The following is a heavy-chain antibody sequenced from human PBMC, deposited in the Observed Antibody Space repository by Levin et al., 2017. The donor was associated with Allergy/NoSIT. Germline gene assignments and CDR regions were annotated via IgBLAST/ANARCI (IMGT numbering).Heavy chain of an antibody. CDR2: ISFDGSKK. V-gene: IGHV3-30*18. CDR1: GFTFRSYG. CDR3: GKDHGVLRGIIED. Sequence: GGSLRLSCAASGFTFRSYGMYWVRQAPGKGLEWVAVISFDGSKKYYADSVKGRFTISRDNSKNTLYLQMISLRAEDTAVYYCGKDHGVLRGIIEDWGQGTLVPVSS. J-gene: IGHJ4*02. D-gene: IGHD3-10*01.